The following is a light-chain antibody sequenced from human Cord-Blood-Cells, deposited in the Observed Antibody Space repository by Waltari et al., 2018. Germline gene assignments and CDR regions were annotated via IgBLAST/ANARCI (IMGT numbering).Light chain of an antibody. V-gene: IGLV2-14*01. J-gene: IGLJ1*01. CDR3: SSYTSSSTYV. Sequence: QSALTQPASVSGSPGQSITIYCTGTSSDVGGYNYVSWYPQHPGKAPKLMIYDVSDRPSVVSNRFAGSKSGTTASLTISGLQSEDEADYYFSSYTSSSTYVFGTGTNVTVL. CDR2: DVS. CDR1: SSDVGGYNY.